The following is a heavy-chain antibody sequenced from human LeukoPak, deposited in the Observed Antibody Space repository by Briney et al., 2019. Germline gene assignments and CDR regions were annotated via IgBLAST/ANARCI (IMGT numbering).Heavy chain of an antibody. CDR2: IYYSGST. CDR3: ARAQYSYCSSTSCYSKPHYYYYYMDV. J-gene: IGHJ6*03. CDR1: GGSISSYY. D-gene: IGHD2-2*02. V-gene: IGHV4-59*01. Sequence: SETLSLTCTVSGGSISSYYWSWIRQPPGKGLEWIGYIYYSGSTNYNPSFKSRVTISVDTSKNQFSLKLSSVTAADTAVYYCARAQYSYCSSTSCYSKPHYYYYYMDVWGKGTTVIVSS.